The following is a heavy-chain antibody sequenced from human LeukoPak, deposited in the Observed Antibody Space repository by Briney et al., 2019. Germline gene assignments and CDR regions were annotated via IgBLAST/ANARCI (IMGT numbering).Heavy chain of an antibody. Sequence: SETLSLTCTVSGGSISSSTYHWGWIRQPPGKGLEWIGSIYYSGNPYYNPSLKSRVTISVDTSKNQFSVKLSSVTAADTAVYYCARHSSPHAGSSSWYDFWGQGTLVTVSS. CDR3: ARHSSPHAGSSSWYDF. D-gene: IGHD2-15*01. CDR2: IYYSGNP. CDR1: GGSISSSTYH. J-gene: IGHJ5*01. V-gene: IGHV4-39*01.